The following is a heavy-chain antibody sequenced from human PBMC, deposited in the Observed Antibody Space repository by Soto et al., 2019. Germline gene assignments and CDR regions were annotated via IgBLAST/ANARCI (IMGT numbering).Heavy chain of an antibody. D-gene: IGHD3-3*01. CDR2: INHSGST. CDR3: ARLGFLEWLFFDY. CDR1: GGSFSGYY. Sequence: QVQLQQWGAGLLKPSETLSLTCAVYGGSFSGYYWSWIRQPPGKGLEWIGEINHSGSTNYNPSLKRRVTISVDTSKNQFSLKLSSVTAADTAVYYCARLGFLEWLFFDYWGQGTLVTVSS. V-gene: IGHV4-34*01. J-gene: IGHJ4*02.